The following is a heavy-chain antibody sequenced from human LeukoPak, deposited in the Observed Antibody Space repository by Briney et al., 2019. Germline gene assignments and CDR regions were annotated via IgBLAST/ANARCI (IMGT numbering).Heavy chain of an antibody. CDR1: GGTCSSYS. CDR3: AREGGLLSQDAFDI. J-gene: IGHJ3*02. V-gene: IGHV1-69*13. D-gene: IGHD3-10*01. CDR2: IIPIFGTA. Sequence: ASVKVPWNASGGTCSSYSLSWGRQAPVQALEWMGGIIPIFGTANYAQKFQGRVTITADESTSTTYMELSSLRSEDTAVYYCAREGGLLSQDAFDIWGQGTMVTVSS.